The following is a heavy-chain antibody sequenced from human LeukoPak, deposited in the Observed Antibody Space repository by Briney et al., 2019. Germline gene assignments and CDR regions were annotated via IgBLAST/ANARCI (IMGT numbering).Heavy chain of an antibody. J-gene: IGHJ6*02. Sequence: PSETLSLTCTVSGGSISSSSYYWGWIRQPPGKGLEWIGSIYYSGSTYYNPSLKSRVTISVDTSKNQFSLKLSSVTAADTAVYYCARGRYYVWGSYRSNYYYYGMDVWGQGTTVTVSS. V-gene: IGHV4-39*01. CDR1: GGSISSSSYY. CDR3: ARGRYYVWGSYRSNYYYYGMDV. D-gene: IGHD3-16*02. CDR2: IYYSGST.